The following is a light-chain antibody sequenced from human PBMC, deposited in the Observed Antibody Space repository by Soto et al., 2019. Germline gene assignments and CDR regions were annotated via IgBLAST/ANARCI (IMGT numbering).Light chain of an antibody. Sequence: QSVLTQPPSASGTPGQRVTISCSGSSSNIGNNIVNWYQHLPGTAPKLLIYNNSQRPSGVPDRFSGSKSDTSASLAISGLQSEDEADYYCAAWDDSLNGVVFGGGTKVTVL. CDR3: AAWDDSLNGVV. J-gene: IGLJ2*01. V-gene: IGLV1-44*01. CDR2: NNS. CDR1: SSNIGNNI.